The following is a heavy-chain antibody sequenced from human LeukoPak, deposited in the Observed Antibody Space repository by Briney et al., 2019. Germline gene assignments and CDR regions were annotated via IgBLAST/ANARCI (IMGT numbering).Heavy chain of an antibody. Sequence: ASVKVSCKASGYTITGYYMHWVRQAPGQGLEWMGWINPNSGGTNYAQKFQGRVTMTRDTSISTAYMELSRLRSDDTAVYYCARVRGGIQLWLRISPDFDYWGQGTLVTVSS. CDR3: ARVRGGIQLWLRISPDFDY. V-gene: IGHV1-2*02. CDR1: GYTITGYY. D-gene: IGHD5-18*01. CDR2: INPNSGGT. J-gene: IGHJ4*02.